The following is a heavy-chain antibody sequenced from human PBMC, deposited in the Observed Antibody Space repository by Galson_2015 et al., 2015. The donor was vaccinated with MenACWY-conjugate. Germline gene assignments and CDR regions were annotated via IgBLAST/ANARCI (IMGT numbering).Heavy chain of an antibody. J-gene: IGHJ4*02. CDR2: IKQDGSEK. CDR3: AREYKGTEQWLFDFDY. V-gene: IGHV3-7*03. CDR1: GFTFSSYW. D-gene: IGHD6-19*01. Sequence: SLRLSCAASGFTFSSYWMSWVRQAPGKGLEWVANIKQDGSEKYYVDSVKGRFTISRDNAKNSLYLQMNSLRAEDTAVYYCAREYKGTEQWLFDFDYWGQGTLVTASS.